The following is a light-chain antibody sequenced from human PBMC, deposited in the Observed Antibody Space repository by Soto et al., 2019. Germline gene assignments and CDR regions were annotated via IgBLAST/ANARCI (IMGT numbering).Light chain of an antibody. V-gene: IGLV2-14*01. CDR3: SSYAISTAYI. J-gene: IGLJ1*01. Sequence: QSLLTQPASVSGSPGQSITISCTGTSSDVGGYDYVSWYQLHPGKAPKLMVFEVSNRPSGVSYRFSGSKSGNTASLTISGLQAEDEADYFCSSYAISTAYIVGNGTKVTVL. CDR1: SSDVGGYDY. CDR2: EVS.